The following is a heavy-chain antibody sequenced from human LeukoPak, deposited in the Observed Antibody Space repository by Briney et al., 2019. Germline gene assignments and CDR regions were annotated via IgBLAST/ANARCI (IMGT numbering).Heavy chain of an antibody. CDR3: TLIRGYFDY. V-gene: IGHV1-2*06. CDR1: GYTFTGYY. Sequence: ASVKVSCKASGYTFTGYYMHWVRQAPGQGLEWMGRINPNNGATNYAQKLQGRVTITGDTSISTAYMELSSLRSDDTAVYYCTLIRGYFDYWGQGTLVTVSS. CDR2: INPNNGAT. J-gene: IGHJ4*02. D-gene: IGHD3-10*01.